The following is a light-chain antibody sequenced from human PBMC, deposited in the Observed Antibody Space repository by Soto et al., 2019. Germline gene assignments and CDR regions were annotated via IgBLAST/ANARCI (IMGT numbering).Light chain of an antibody. CDR3: CSYAGSSTYVV. CDR2: EGS. Sequence: QSALTQPASVSGSPGQSITISCTGTSSDVGSYNLVSWYQQHPGKAPKLMIYEGSKRPSGVSNRLSGSKSGNTASLSISGLQAESESDYYCCSYAGSSTYVVFGGGTKVTVL. V-gene: IGLV2-23*01. CDR1: SSDVGSYNL. J-gene: IGLJ2*01.